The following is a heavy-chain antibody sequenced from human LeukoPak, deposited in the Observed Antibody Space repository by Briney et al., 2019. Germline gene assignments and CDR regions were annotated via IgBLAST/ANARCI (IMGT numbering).Heavy chain of an antibody. CDR3: AREAITIFGVVRTQTTYGPHRFDP. CDR2: ISAYNGNT. Sequence: ASVKVSCKASGYTFTSYGISWVRQAPGQGLEWMGWISAYNGNTNYAQKLQGRVTMTTDTSTSTAYMELRSLRSDDTAVYYCAREAITIFGVVRTQTTYGPHRFDPWGQGTLVTVSS. D-gene: IGHD3-3*01. CDR1: GYTFTSYG. J-gene: IGHJ5*02. V-gene: IGHV1-18*01.